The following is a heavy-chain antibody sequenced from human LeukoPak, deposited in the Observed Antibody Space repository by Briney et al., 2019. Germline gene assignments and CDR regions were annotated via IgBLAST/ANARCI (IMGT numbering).Heavy chain of an antibody. V-gene: IGHV3-23*01. J-gene: IGHJ4*02. Sequence: GGSLRLSCAASGFAFNTYGMSWVRQAPGKGLEWVSAISGSGGNTYYADSVKGRFITSRDNSKNTLYLQMNSLRAEDTALYYCAKDRTWGLDYWGQGTLVTVSS. D-gene: IGHD7-27*01. CDR3: AKDRTWGLDY. CDR2: ISGSGGNT. CDR1: GFAFNTYG.